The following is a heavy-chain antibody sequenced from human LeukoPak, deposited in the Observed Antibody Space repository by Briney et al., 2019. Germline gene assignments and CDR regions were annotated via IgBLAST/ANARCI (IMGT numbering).Heavy chain of an antibody. V-gene: IGHV3-30*18. CDR1: GFTFSSCG. J-gene: IGHJ4*02. CDR2: ISYDGSNK. CDR3: AKDQYYYDSSGYYWGGIFDY. D-gene: IGHD3-22*01. Sequence: PGGSLRLSCAASGFTFSSCGMHWVRQAPGKGLEWVAVISYDGSNKYYADSVKGRFTISRDNSKNTLYLQMNSLRAEDTAVYYCAKDQYYYDSSGYYWGGIFDYWGQGTQVTVSS.